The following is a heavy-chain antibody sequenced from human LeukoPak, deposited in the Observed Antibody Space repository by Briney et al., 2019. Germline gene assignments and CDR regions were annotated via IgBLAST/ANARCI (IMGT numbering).Heavy chain of an antibody. D-gene: IGHD2-2*01. Sequence: SETLSLTCAVSGGSISSGGYSWSWIRQPPGKGLEWIGYIYHSGSTYYNPSLKSRVTISVDRSKNQFSLKLSSVTAADTAVYYCARVTGGYCSSTSCRGGYFDYWGQGTLVTVSS. CDR2: IYHSGST. CDR3: ARVTGGYCSSTSCRGGYFDY. V-gene: IGHV4-30-2*01. J-gene: IGHJ4*02. CDR1: GGSISSGGYS.